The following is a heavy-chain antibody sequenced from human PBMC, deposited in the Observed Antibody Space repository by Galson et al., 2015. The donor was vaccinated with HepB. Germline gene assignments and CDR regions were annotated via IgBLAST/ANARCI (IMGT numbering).Heavy chain of an antibody. D-gene: IGHD6-13*01. Sequence: SLRLSCAASGFSFDGYAMNWVRQAPGKGLEWVSGTSWNSGSVGYADSVKGRFTISRDNAKNSLYLQMNSLRGEDTALYYCAKDRGSSRWHYFDYWGQGTLVSVSS. J-gene: IGHJ4*02. CDR3: AKDRGSSRWHYFDY. V-gene: IGHV3-9*01. CDR2: TSWNSGSV. CDR1: GFSFDGYA.